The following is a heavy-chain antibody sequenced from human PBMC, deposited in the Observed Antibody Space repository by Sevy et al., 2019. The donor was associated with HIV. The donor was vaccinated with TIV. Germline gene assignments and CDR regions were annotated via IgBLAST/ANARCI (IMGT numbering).Heavy chain of an antibody. J-gene: IGHJ1*01. CDR3: AKEEDFWSGYYTDQYFQH. CDR2: ISYDGSNK. D-gene: IGHD3-3*01. Sequence: GSLRLSCAASGFTFSSYGMHWVRQAPGKGLEWVAVISYDGSNKYYADSVKGRFTISRDNSKNTLYLQMNSLRAEDTAVYYCAKEEDFWSGYYTDQYFQHWGQGTLVTVSS. V-gene: IGHV3-30*18. CDR1: GFTFSSYG.